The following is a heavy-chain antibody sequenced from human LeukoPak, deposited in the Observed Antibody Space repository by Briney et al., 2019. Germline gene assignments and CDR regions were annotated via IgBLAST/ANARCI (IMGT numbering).Heavy chain of an antibody. Sequence: PGGSLRLSCAASGFTFSSYEMNWVRQAPGKGLEWVAVIWYDGSNKYYADSVKGRFTISRDNSKNTLYLQMNSLRAEDTAVYYCAREDIWDTAMATGVFDYWGQGTLVTVSS. CDR1: GFTFSSYE. J-gene: IGHJ4*02. CDR2: IWYDGSNK. V-gene: IGHV3-33*08. CDR3: AREDIWDTAMATGVFDY. D-gene: IGHD5-18*01.